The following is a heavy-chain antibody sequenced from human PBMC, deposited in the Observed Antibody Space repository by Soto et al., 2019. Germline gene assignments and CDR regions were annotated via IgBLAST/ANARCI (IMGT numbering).Heavy chain of an antibody. CDR3: ARGPYYDLIWNYYYMDV. D-gene: IGHD3-16*01. J-gene: IGHJ6*03. CDR1: GGSISGHY. V-gene: IGHV4-59*08. CDR2: MYYSGST. Sequence: QVQLQESGPGLVKPSETLSLSCSVSGGSISGHYWSWVRQTPGKGLEWIGYMYYSGSTNYNPSLMSRVTISVDTSKNHFSLRLTSVTAADPAVYYCARGPYYDLIWNYYYMDVWGKGTTVTVSS.